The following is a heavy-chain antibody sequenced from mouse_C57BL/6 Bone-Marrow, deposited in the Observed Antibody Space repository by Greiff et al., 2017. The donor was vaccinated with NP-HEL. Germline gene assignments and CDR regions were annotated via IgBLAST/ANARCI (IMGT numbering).Heavy chain of an antibody. CDR3: ARRFYYGSSPWDFDV. Sequence: QVQLQQPGAELVKPGASVKLSCKASGYTFTSYWMHWVKQRPGRGLEWIGRIDPNSGGTKYNEKFKSKATLTVDKPSSTAYMQLSSLTSEDSAVYYCARRFYYGSSPWDFDVWGTGTTVTVSS. D-gene: IGHD1-1*01. CDR1: GYTFTSYW. J-gene: IGHJ1*03. CDR2: IDPNSGGT. V-gene: IGHV1-72*01.